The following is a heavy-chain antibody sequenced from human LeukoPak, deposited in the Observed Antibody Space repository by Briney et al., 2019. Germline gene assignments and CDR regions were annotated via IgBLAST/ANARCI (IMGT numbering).Heavy chain of an antibody. V-gene: IGHV4-59*01. Sequence: SETLSLTCTVSGGSISSYFWTWIRQPPGKGLEWIGYIYYIGSTNYNPSPKSRVTVSVDTSKNQFSLRLSSVTAADTAVYYCAKSNGYGLIDIWGQGTMVTVSS. CDR2: IYYIGST. CDR1: GGSISSYF. J-gene: IGHJ3*02. CDR3: AKSNGYGLIDI. D-gene: IGHD3-10*01.